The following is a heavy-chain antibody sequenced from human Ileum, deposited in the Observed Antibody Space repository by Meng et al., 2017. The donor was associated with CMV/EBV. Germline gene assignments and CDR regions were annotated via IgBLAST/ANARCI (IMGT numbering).Heavy chain of an antibody. D-gene: IGHD3-10*01. Sequence: GESLKISCTASGFTFSDYWMSWVRQAPGKGLEWVAFIRYDETNKYYVDSVKGRFTISRDNSKNTLYLQMNSLRSEDTAVYYCARDLAGSGFYPDYWGQGTLVTVSS. V-gene: IGHV3-30*02. J-gene: IGHJ4*02. CDR2: IRYDETNK. CDR3: ARDLAGSGFYPDY. CDR1: GFTFSDYW.